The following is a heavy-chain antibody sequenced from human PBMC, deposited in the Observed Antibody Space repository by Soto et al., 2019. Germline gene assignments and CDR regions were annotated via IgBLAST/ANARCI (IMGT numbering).Heavy chain of an antibody. Sequence: HVQLVQSGAEVKRPGASVKVSCKASGYTVTNSGFSWVRQAPGQGLEWVGWIRGSNGDTHYAQKRQGRVTMNTDTSTNTAFMELRSLRADDTAVYFCARDVGFSDFAVQYWGQGTLITVSS. J-gene: IGHJ4*02. CDR1: GYTVTNSG. CDR3: ARDVGFSDFAVQY. CDR2: IRGSNGDT. V-gene: IGHV1-18*01. D-gene: IGHD2-21*02.